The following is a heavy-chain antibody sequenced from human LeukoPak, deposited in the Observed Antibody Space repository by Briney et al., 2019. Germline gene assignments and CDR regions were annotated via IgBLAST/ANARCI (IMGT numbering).Heavy chain of an antibody. Sequence: GGSLRLSCAASGFTFSSYSRNWVRQAPGKGLEWVSSISSSSSYIYYADSVKGRFTISRDNAKNSLYLQMNSLRAEDTAVYYCARDLWAAAGYYGMDVWGQGTTVTVSS. CDR1: GFTFSSYS. CDR3: ARDLWAAAGYYGMDV. V-gene: IGHV3-21*01. D-gene: IGHD6-13*01. CDR2: ISSSSSYI. J-gene: IGHJ6*02.